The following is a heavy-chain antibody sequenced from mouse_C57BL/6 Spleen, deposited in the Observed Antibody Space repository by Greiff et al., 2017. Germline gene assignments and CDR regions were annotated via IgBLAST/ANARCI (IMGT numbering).Heavy chain of an antibody. CDR3: ARDDYSNTWFAY. CDR1: GYTFTSYW. CDR2: IDPSDSYT. D-gene: IGHD2-5*01. Sequence: VQLQQPGAELVMPGASVKLSCKASGYTFTSYWMHWVKQRPGQGLAWIGEIDPSDSYTNYNQKFKGKSTLTVDKSSSTAYMQLSSLTSEDSAFYYCARDDYSNTWFAYWGQGTLVTVSA. J-gene: IGHJ3*01. V-gene: IGHV1-69*01.